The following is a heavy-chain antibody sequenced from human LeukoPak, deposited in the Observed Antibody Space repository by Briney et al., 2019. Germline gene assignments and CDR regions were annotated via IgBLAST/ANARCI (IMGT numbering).Heavy chain of an antibody. J-gene: IGHJ4*02. CDR1: GGPFSGYY. V-gene: IGHV4-34*01. Sequence: SETLSLTCAVYGGPFSGYYWSWIRQPPGKGLEWIGEINHSGSTNYNPSLKSRVTISVDTSKNQFSLKLSSVTAADTAVYYCAREDFSSSPWGQGTLVTVSS. D-gene: IGHD6-6*01. CDR2: INHSGST. CDR3: AREDFSSSP.